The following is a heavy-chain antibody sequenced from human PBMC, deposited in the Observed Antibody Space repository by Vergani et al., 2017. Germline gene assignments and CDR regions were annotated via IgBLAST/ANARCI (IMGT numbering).Heavy chain of an antibody. J-gene: IGHJ4*02. Sequence: QVQLVESGGGVVQPGGSLRLSCAASGFTFSSYGMHWVRQAPGKGLEWVPFIRYDGSNKYYADSVKGRFTISRDNSKNTLYLQMNSLRAEDTAVYYCAKDLDDYVWGSYHPGDYWGQGTLVTVSS. CDR3: AKDLDDYVWGSYHPGDY. V-gene: IGHV3-30*02. CDR1: GFTFSSYG. D-gene: IGHD3-16*02. CDR2: IRYDGSNK.